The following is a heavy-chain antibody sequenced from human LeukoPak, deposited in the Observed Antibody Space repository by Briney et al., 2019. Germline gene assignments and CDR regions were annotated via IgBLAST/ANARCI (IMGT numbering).Heavy chain of an antibody. V-gene: IGHV4-34*01. D-gene: IGHD5-18*01. CDR3: ARRRYSYGYFGVWFDY. Sequence: SETLSLTCAVYGGSFGGYYWSWIRQPPGKGLEWIGEINHSGSTNYNPSLKSRVTISVDTSKNQFSLKLSSVTAADTAVYYCARRRYSYGYFGVWFDYWGQGTLVTVSS. CDR1: GGSFGGYY. J-gene: IGHJ4*02. CDR2: INHSGST.